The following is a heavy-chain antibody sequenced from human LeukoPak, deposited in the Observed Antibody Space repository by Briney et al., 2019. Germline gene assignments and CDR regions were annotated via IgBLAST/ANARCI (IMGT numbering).Heavy chain of an antibody. Sequence: GGSLRLSCAASGFIFSRFWMNWVRQAPGKGLEWVANIKQDGSEKYYVDAVKGRFTISRDNARNSLYLQMNNLRAEDTAVYYCARDVSYDSSGYYFDYWGQGTLVTVSS. J-gene: IGHJ4*02. CDR2: IKQDGSEK. V-gene: IGHV3-7*01. CDR1: GFIFSRFW. D-gene: IGHD3-22*01. CDR3: ARDVSYDSSGYYFDY.